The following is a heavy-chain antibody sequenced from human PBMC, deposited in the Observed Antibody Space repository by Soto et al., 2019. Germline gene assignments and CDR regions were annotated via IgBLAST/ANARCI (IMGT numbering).Heavy chain of an antibody. J-gene: IGHJ5*02. V-gene: IGHV1-69*13. Sequence: RXSGKVSCKASGGSFGKSAVNWVRQTPGQGLECLGGFIPVYRTLNYAQKFQGRVTITADESTGTAYMTLSSLASDDTAVYYCATGVIWIGYFTVDAWGQGTRVTVSS. CDR3: ATGVIWIGYFTVDA. CDR2: FIPVYRTL. D-gene: IGHD3-3*01. CDR1: GGSFGKSA.